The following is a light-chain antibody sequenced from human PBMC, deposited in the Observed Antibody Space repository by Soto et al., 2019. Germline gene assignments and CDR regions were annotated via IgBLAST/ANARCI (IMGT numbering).Light chain of an antibody. CDR1: SSDVGGYNY. V-gene: IGLV2-8*01. J-gene: IGLJ2*01. CDR3: SSYAGSNNVV. CDR2: EVS. Sequence: LTQPPSASGSPGQSVTISCTGTSSDVGGYNYVSWYQQHAGKAPKLMSYEVSKRPSGVPDRFSGSKSGNTASLTVSGLQAEDEADYYCSSYAGSNNVVFGGGTKVTVL.